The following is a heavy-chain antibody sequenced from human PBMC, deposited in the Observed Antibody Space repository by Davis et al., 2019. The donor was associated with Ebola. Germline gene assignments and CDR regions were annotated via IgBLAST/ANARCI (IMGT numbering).Heavy chain of an antibody. Sequence: MPSETLSLTCAVYGGSFSGYYWSWTRQPPGKGLEWIGEINHSGSTNYNPSLKSRVTISVDTSKNQFSLKLSSVTAADTAVYYCARVRGGYLSFDPWGQGTLVTVSS. CDR1: GGSFSGYY. V-gene: IGHV4-34*01. J-gene: IGHJ5*02. D-gene: IGHD1-1*01. CDR2: INHSGST. CDR3: ARVRGGYLSFDP.